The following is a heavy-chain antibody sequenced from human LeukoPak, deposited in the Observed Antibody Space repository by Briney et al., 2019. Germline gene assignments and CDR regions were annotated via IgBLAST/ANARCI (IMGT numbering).Heavy chain of an antibody. Sequence: GGSLRLSCAASGFTFSSHWMHWVRQAPGKGLVWVSRINSDGSSTSYADSVKGRFTISRDNAKNTLYLQMNSLRVEDTAVYYCAREWSGFGELPDYWGQGTLVTVSS. D-gene: IGHD3-10*01. J-gene: IGHJ4*02. CDR1: GFTFSSHW. CDR3: AREWSGFGELPDY. CDR2: INSDGSST. V-gene: IGHV3-74*01.